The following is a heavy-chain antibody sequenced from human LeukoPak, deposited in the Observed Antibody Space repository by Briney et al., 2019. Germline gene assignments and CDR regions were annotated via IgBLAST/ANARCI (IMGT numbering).Heavy chain of an antibody. Sequence: ASVKVSCKASGYTFTGYYMHWVRQAPGQGLEWMGWINPNSGGTNYAKKFQGRVTMTRDTSISTAYMELSRLRSDDTAVYYCARRLLTGYNWFDPWGQGTLVTVSS. D-gene: IGHD7-27*01. V-gene: IGHV1-2*02. J-gene: IGHJ5*02. CDR1: GYTFTGYY. CDR3: ARRLLTGYNWFDP. CDR2: INPNSGGT.